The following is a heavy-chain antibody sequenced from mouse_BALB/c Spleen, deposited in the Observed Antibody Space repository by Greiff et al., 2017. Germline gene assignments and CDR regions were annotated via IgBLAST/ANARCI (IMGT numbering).Heavy chain of an antibody. CDR2: ISSGSSTI. J-gene: IGHJ4*01. V-gene: IGHV5-17*02. D-gene: IGHD2-1*01. Sequence: EVHLVESGGGLVQPGGSRKLSCAASGFTFSSFGMHWVRQAPEKGLEWVAYISSGSSTIYYADTVKGRFTISRDNPKNTLFLQMTSLRSEDTAMYYCARNYYGNYGYAMDYWGQGTSVTVSS. CDR1: GFTFSSFG. CDR3: ARNYYGNYGYAMDY.